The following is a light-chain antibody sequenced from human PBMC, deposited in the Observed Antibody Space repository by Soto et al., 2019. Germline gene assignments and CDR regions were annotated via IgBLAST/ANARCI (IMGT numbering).Light chain of an antibody. J-gene: IGLJ1*01. CDR3: NSYVGSNNYV. Sequence: QCALTQPPSASGSPGQSVTISCIGTASDIGRYNYVSWYQHHPGKAPKLIIYEVTKRPSGVPDRFSGSKSGNTASLTVSGLQADDEADYYCNSYVGSNNYVFGTGTKVTVL. CDR2: EVT. V-gene: IGLV2-8*01. CDR1: ASDIGRYNY.